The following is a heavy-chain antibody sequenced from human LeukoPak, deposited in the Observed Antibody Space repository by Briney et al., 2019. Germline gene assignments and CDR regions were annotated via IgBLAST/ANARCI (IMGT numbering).Heavy chain of an antibody. CDR1: GGSISSGDYY. D-gene: IGHD3-22*01. V-gene: IGHV4-30-4*08. Sequence: SETLSLTCTVSGGSISSGDYYWSWIRQPPGKGLEWIGYIYYSGSTYYNPSLKSRVTISVDTSKNQFSLMLSSVTAADTAVYYCARGRHFTYYYDSSGYSANYYMDVWGKGTTVTVSS. J-gene: IGHJ6*03. CDR3: ARGRHFTYYYDSSGYSANYYMDV. CDR2: IYYSGST.